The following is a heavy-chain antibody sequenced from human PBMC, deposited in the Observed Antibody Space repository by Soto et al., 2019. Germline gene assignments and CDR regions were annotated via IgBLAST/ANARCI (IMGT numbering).Heavy chain of an antibody. Sequence: GGSLRLSCAASGFTFNNYGMHWVRQAPGKGLEWVAVIWNDGNGYYYANSVKGRFTISRDNSKNTLYLQMSSLRAEDTAVYYCARRQISPPTRGAASARGDMDGWGQGPTVTVSS. J-gene: IGHJ6*02. CDR1: GFTFNNYG. CDR2: IWNDGNGY. D-gene: IGHD6-13*01. CDR3: ARRQISPPTRGAASARGDMDG. V-gene: IGHV3-33*01.